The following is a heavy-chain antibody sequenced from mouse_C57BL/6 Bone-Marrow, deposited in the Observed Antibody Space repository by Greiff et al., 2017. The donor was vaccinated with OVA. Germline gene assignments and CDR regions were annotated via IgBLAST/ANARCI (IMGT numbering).Heavy chain of an antibody. CDR3: ARGQGYYFDY. CDR2: INPSTGGT. V-gene: IGHV1-42*01. CDR1: GYSFTGYY. J-gene: IGHJ2*01. D-gene: IGHD3-3*01. Sequence: DVQLQESGPELVKPGASVKISCKASGYSFTGYYMNWVKQSPEKSLEWIGEINPSTGGTTYNQKFKAKATLTVDKSSSTAYMQLKSLTSEDSAVYYCARGQGYYFDYWGQGTTLTVSS.